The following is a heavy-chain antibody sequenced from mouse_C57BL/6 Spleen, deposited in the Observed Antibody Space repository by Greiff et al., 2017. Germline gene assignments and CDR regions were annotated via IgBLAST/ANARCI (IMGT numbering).Heavy chain of an antibody. V-gene: IGHV1-4*01. CDR3: ARSISYYSNFYAMDY. Sequence: QVQLQQSGAELARPGASVKMSCKASGYTFTSYTMHWVKQRPGQGLEWIGYINPSSGYTKYNQKFKDKATLTADKSSSTAYMQLSSLTSEDSAVYYCARSISYYSNFYAMDYWGQGTSVTVSS. CDR2: INPSSGYT. D-gene: IGHD2-5*01. J-gene: IGHJ4*01. CDR1: GYTFTSYT.